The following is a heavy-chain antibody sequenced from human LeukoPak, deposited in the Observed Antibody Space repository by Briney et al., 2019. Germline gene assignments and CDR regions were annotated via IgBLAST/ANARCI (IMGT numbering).Heavy chain of an antibody. CDR2: IIPILSQT. J-gene: IGHJ3*01. D-gene: IGHD3-10*01. CDR1: GGTISTHA. V-gene: IGHV1-69*11. CDR3: AKVRGSDAFDL. Sequence: SVKVSCKSSGGTISTHAINWVRQAPGQGLEWMGRIIPILSQTNYALKFRGRFTMTAGESTNTAYMELSSLKSEDTAVYFCAKVRGSDAFDLWGQGTMVTVSS.